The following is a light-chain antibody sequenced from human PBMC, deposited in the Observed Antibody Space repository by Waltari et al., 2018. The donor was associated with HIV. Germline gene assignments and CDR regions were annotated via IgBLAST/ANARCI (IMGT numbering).Light chain of an antibody. Sequence: DIQMTQSPSSVSASVGDRVNITCRASQGIGTWLAWYQQKLGQAPKLLIYSASYLQSGVPSRFSGSGSGTSFTLAISSLQPEDFATYYCQQVNSFPITFGQGTRLEIK. CDR3: QQVNSFPIT. CDR2: SAS. J-gene: IGKJ5*01. V-gene: IGKV1-12*01. CDR1: QGIGTW.